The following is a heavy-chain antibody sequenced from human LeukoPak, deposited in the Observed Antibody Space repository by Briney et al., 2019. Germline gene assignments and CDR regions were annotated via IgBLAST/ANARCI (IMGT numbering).Heavy chain of an antibody. Sequence: PGGSLRLSCVASGFTFSSHSINWVRQAPGKGLEWVSSITRSSSFVYYADSVKGRFTISRDNAKNSLYLQMSSLRAEDTAVYYCASEIPNLRYCSSTSCDYWGRGTLVTVSS. V-gene: IGHV3-21*01. CDR2: ITRSSSFV. CDR3: ASEIPNLRYCSSTSCDY. CDR1: GFTFSSHS. J-gene: IGHJ4*02. D-gene: IGHD2-2*01.